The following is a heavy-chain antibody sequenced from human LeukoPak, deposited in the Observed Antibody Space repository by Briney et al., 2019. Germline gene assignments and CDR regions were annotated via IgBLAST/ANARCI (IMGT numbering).Heavy chain of an antibody. CDR1: NGSISSDTYF. CDR2: IYTSGST. Sequence: SETLSLTCTVSNGSISSDTYFWSWIRQPAGKGLEWIGRIYTSGSTNYNPSLKSRVTMSVDTSKNQFSLKLSSVTAADTAVYYCARDHDYGDYYYYYYMDVWGKGTTVTISS. CDR3: ARDHDYGDYYYYYYMDV. J-gene: IGHJ6*03. D-gene: IGHD4-17*01. V-gene: IGHV4-61*02.